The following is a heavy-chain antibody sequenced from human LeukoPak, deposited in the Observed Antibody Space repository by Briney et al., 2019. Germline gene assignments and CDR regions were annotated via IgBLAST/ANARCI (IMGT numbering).Heavy chain of an antibody. CDR1: GFIFGAYA. CDR2: ISYDGSNK. J-gene: IGHJ4*02. Sequence: RGSLRLSCAASGFIFGAYALHWVRQAPGKGLEWVAVISYDGSNKYYVDSVKGRITISRDKSKNTVYLQMNSLRVEDTAVYYCARDAGTDGTYFDYWGQGTLVTVSS. V-gene: IGHV3-30*04. CDR3: ARDAGTDGTYFDY. D-gene: IGHD1-1*01.